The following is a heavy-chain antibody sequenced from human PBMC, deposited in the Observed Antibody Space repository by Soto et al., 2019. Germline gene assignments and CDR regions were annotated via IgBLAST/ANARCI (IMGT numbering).Heavy chain of an antibody. J-gene: IGHJ4*02. V-gene: IGHV4-39*01. CDR3: ATSRGFCTSTSCSTIDY. CDR2: IYYSGYT. CDR1: GGSISSSTYY. Sequence: QLQLQESGPGLVKPSETLSLTCTVSGGSISSSTYYWGWIRQPPGKGLEWIGGIYYSGYTYYNPSLKGEVTISVDTSKNQFSPRLSSVTAADTAVYYCATSRGFCTSTSCSTIDYWGQGTLVTVSS. D-gene: IGHD2-2*01.